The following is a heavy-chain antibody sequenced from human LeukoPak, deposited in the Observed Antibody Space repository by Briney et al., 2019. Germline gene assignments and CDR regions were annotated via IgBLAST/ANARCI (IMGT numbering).Heavy chain of an antibody. CDR2: IYYSGNT. CDR3: ARLLPGAGRGAFDI. CDR1: GGSISSDY. D-gene: IGHD2-2*01. J-gene: IGHJ3*02. Sequence: SETLSLTCTVSGGSISSDYWIWIRQPPGKGLEWIGYIYYSGNTNYNPSLKSRVSISIDTPKIQFSLKMNSVTAADTAVYYCARLLPGAGRGAFDIWGQGTMVTVSS. V-gene: IGHV4-59*08.